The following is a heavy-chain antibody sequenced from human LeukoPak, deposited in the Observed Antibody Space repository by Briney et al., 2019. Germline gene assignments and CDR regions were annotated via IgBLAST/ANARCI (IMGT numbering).Heavy chain of an antibody. CDR3: ARDVGDIVTIPAAISVP. J-gene: IGHJ5*02. CDR1: GYTFSSYG. V-gene: IGHV1-18*01. CDR2: ISAYNGNT. D-gene: IGHD2-2*01. Sequence: ASVKVSCKASGYTFSSYGISWVRQAPGQGLEWMGWISAYNGNTNYAQMLQGRVTMATDTSTSTAYMEVRSLRSDDTAMYYCARDVGDIVTIPAAISVPWGQGTLVTVSS.